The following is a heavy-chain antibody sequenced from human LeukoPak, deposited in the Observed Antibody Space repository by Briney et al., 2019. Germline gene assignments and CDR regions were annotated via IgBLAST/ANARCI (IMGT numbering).Heavy chain of an antibody. CDR3: ARAGYDFWSGYYSYYFDY. D-gene: IGHD3-3*01. J-gene: IGHJ4*02. CDR2: INSDGSKT. Sequence: PGGSLRLSCAASGFFFNTYWMHWVRQAPGKGLVWVSRINSDGSKTSHADSVKGRFTISRDNAKNTLYLQMNGLRAEDTAVYYCARAGYDFWSGYYSYYFDYWGQGTLVTVSS. V-gene: IGHV3-74*01. CDR1: GFFFNTYW.